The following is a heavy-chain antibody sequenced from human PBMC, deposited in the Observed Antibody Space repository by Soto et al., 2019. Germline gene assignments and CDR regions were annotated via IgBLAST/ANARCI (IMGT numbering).Heavy chain of an antibody. V-gene: IGHV3-21*01. CDR1: GFTFSSYS. CDR2: ISSSSSYI. D-gene: IGHD1-26*01. Sequence: TGGSLRLSCAASGFTFSSYSMNFFRQAPLKGLEWVSSISSSSSYIYYADSVKGRFTISRDNAKNSLYLQMNSLRAEDTAVYYCARGVGANAFDIWGQGTMVT. CDR3: ARGVGANAFDI. J-gene: IGHJ3*02.